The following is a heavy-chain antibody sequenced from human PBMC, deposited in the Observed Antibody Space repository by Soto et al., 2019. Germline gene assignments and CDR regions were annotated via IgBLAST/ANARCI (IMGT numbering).Heavy chain of an antibody. Sequence: EVQLLESGGGLVHPGGSLRLSCVASGFSFSDYSMTWVRQGPGRGLEWVATLTPTGTTFYADSMKGRFTISRDNNRNTLSLQMYNLRAEDTARYYCAKRATTVPTPGNYFDCWGQGTLVTVSS. D-gene: IGHD2-15*01. CDR3: AKRATTVPTPGNYFDC. V-gene: IGHV3-23*01. J-gene: IGHJ4*02. CDR1: GFSFSDYS. CDR2: LTPTGTT.